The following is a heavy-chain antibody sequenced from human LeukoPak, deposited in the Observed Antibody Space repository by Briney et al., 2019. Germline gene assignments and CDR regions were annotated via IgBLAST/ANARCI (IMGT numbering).Heavy chain of an antibody. Sequence: SETLSLTCAVHGGSLTGYSWAWDRQSPGEGLEWIGEINQVERTIYSPSLESRVSISLEASKNQFFLQLTSVAAADTAMYYCTRGRATPSRLFFDYYFMDVWSPGTPVTVSS. CDR1: GGSLTGYS. CDR2: INQVERT. D-gene: IGHD2-15*01. V-gene: IGHV4-34*01. CDR3: TRGRATPSRLFFDYYFMDV. J-gene: IGHJ6*03.